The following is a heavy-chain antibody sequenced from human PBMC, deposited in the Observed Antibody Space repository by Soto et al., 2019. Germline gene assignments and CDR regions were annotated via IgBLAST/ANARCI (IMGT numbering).Heavy chain of an antibody. CDR1: GFTFDDYA. CDR3: VKPTGRTGWDHFDS. V-gene: IGHV3-9*01. J-gene: IGHJ4*02. Sequence: EVQLVESGGGLVQPGRSLRLSCAASGFTFDDYAMHWVRQAPGKGLEWVSGIHWNSGTTGYEDSVRGRFTISRDNAKTSLYLQMNSLRGEDTALYHCVKPTGRTGWDHFDSWGQGTLVTVSS. CDR2: IHWNSGTT. D-gene: IGHD3-10*01.